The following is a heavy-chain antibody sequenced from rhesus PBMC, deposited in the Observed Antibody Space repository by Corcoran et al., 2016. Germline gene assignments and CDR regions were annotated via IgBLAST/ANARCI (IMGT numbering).Heavy chain of an antibody. D-gene: IGHD7-45*01. Sequence: QVQLVQSGAEVKKPGAAVKLSCKASGYSVTSYYRNWVRQAPGQVLGWMGWPNPTNDNPATAQKFQGRVTMTRDTSTSTAYMELSSLRSEDPAVYYCTRASFTNHFDYWGQGVLVTVSS. J-gene: IGHJ4*01. CDR1: GYSVTSYY. CDR2: PNPTNDNP. CDR3: TRASFTNHFDY. V-gene: IGHV1S9*01.